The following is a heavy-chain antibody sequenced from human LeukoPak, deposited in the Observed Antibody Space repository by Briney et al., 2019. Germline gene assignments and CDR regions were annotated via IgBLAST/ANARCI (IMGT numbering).Heavy chain of an antibody. CDR3: AGEGLGIDYYYGMDV. J-gene: IGHJ6*02. CDR1: GFTFSSYA. Sequence: GGSLRLSCAASGFTFSSYAMSWVRQAPGKGLEWVSVIYSGGSTYYADSVKGRFTISRDNSKNTLYLQMNSLRAEDTAVYYCAGEGLGIDYYYGMDVWGQGTTVTVSS. CDR2: IYSGGST. D-gene: IGHD7-27*01. V-gene: IGHV3-53*01.